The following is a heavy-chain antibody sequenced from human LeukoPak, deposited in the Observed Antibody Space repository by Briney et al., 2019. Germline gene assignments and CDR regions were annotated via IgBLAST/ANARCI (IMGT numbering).Heavy chain of an antibody. V-gene: IGHV3-23*01. Sequence: PGASLRLSCAASGFTFSRHAMTWVRQAPGKGLEWVSAISGSGGSTYHADSVKGRFTISRDNSKNTLYLQIISLRAEDTAVYYCAKSPRYCSSTSCPLDYWGLGTLVSVSS. CDR3: AKSPRYCSSTSCPLDY. J-gene: IGHJ4*02. CDR1: GFTFSRHA. CDR2: ISGSGGST. D-gene: IGHD2-2*01.